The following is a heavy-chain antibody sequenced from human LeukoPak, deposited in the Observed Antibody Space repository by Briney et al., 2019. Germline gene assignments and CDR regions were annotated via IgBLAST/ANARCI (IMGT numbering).Heavy chain of an antibody. CDR3: ARVATVTSNWFDP. V-gene: IGHV1-69*05. D-gene: IGHD4-17*01. Sequence: SVKVSCKASGGTFSSYAISWVRQAPGQGLEWMGGIIPIFGTANYAQKFQGRVTITTDESTSTAYMELSSPRSEDTAVYYCARVATVTSNWFDPWGQGTLVTVSS. J-gene: IGHJ5*02. CDR1: GGTFSSYA. CDR2: IIPIFGTA.